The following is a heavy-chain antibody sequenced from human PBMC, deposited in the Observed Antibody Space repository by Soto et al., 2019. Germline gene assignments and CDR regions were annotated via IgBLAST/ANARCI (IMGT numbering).Heavy chain of an antibody. V-gene: IGHV3-23*01. CDR2: ISGSGGST. Sequence: PGGSLRLSCAASGFTFSSYAMSWVRQAPGRGLEWVSAISGSGGSTYYADSVKGRFTISRDNSKNTLYLQMDSLRAEDTAVYYCATLYTSGSYHFDYWGQGTLVTVSS. CDR1: GFTFSSYA. J-gene: IGHJ4*02. D-gene: IGHD1-26*01. CDR3: ATLYTSGSYHFDY.